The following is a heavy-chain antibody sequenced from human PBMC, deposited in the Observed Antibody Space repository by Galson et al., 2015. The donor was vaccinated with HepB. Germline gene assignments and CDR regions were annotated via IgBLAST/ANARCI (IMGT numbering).Heavy chain of an antibody. CDR2: ISYDGSTE. CDR1: GFTFRSYV. Sequence: LILSCAASGFTFRSYVMSWVRQAPGKGLEWVAVISYDGSTELYADSVKGRCTISKDNSKNTLYLEMNSLRAEDTAVYYCARDRVFSDSSGPRFDYWGQGTLVTVSS. J-gene: IGHJ4*02. D-gene: IGHD3-22*01. CDR3: ARDRVFSDSSGPRFDY. V-gene: IGHV3-30-3*01.